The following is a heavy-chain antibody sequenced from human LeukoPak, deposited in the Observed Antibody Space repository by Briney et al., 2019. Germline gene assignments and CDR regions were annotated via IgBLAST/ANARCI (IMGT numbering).Heavy chain of an antibody. J-gene: IGHJ6*02. V-gene: IGHV3-66*01. CDR3: ARVGGDYEKYAYYYYYGMDV. D-gene: IGHD4-17*01. CDR1: GFTVSSNY. Sequence: GGSLRLSCAASGFTVSSNYMSWVRQAPGKGLEWVSVIYSGGSTYYADSVKGRFTISRDNSKNTLYLQMNSLRAEDTAVYYCARVGGDYEKYAYYYYYGMDVWGQGTTVTVSS. CDR2: IYSGGST.